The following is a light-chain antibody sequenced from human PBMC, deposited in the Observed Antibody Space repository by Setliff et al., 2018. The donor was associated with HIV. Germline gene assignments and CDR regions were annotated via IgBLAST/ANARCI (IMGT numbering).Light chain of an antibody. J-gene: IGLJ1*01. V-gene: IGLV2-14*01. CDR1: NSDVGGYNY. CDR2: EVR. Sequence: LTQPASVSGSPGQSITISCTGTNSDVGGYNYVSWYQQHPGRAPKLIIYEVRNRPSGVSHRFSGSKSGNTASLTISGLQAEGEADYYCSSYAITNTLPFGTGTKVTVL. CDR3: SSYAITNTLP.